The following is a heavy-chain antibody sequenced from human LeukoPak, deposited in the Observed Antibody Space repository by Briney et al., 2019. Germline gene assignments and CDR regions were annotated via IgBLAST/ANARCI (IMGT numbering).Heavy chain of an antibody. CDR2: IYPGDSDT. CDR3: ARHSYYYGSGSYLYY. J-gene: IGHJ4*02. CDR1: GYSFTSYW. D-gene: IGHD3-10*01. Sequence: GESLKISCKGSGYSFTSYWIVWVRQMPGKGLEWMGIIYPGDSDTRYNPSFQGQVTFSADKSISTAYLQWSSLKASDTAMYYCARHSYYYGSGSYLYYWGQGTLVTVSS. V-gene: IGHV5-51*01.